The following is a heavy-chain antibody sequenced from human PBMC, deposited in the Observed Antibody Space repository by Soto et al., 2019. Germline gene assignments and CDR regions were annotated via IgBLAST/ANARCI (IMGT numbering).Heavy chain of an antibody. Sequence: ASVKVSCKASGYTFTSYDINWVRQATGQGLEWMGWMNPNSGNTDYAQKLQGRVTMTTDTSTSTAYMELRSLRSDDTAVYYCARDSSIVVGSEDAFDIWGQGTMVTVSS. V-gene: IGHV1-8*01. D-gene: IGHD2-2*01. J-gene: IGHJ3*02. CDR3: ARDSSIVVGSEDAFDI. CDR1: GYTFTSYD. CDR2: MNPNSGNT.